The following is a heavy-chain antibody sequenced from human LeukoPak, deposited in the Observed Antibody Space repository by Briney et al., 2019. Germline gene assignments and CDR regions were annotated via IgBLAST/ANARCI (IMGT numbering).Heavy chain of an antibody. D-gene: IGHD4-17*01. CDR2: INIGVSDT. CDR3: ARGMATVTGPFDS. J-gene: IGHJ4*02. V-gene: IGHV3-74*01. Sequence: GGSLRLSCAASGFTFSSYWMHWVRQAPGKGLMWVSRINIGVSDTLYADSVKGRFTISRDNAKNTLYLQMNSLRAEDTAVYYCARGMATVTGPFDSGGQGTLVTVSS. CDR1: GFTFSSYW.